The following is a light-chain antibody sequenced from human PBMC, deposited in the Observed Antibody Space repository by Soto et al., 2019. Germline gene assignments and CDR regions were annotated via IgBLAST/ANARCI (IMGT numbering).Light chain of an antibody. V-gene: IGLV2-14*01. J-gene: IGLJ1*01. CDR2: EVS. Sequence: LTQPCSEYESPGESISISFYGTSSDVGGYNHVSWYQHHPGKAPKLIIFEVSNRPSGVSNRFSGSKSGNTDSLTISGLQAEDEAYYYCNLYTGRGIVFGTGTKVTVL. CDR1: SSDVGGYNH. CDR3: NLYTGRGIV.